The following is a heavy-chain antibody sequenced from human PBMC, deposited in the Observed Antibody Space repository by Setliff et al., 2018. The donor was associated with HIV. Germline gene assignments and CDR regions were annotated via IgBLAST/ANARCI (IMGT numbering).Heavy chain of an antibody. CDR2: ITASGGST. CDR1: GFTFSSYA. J-gene: IGHJ4*02. CDR3: AFRGFGDSLSWFPLRY. Sequence: PGGSLRLSCAASGFTFSSYAMSWVRQAPGKGLEWVSAITASGGSTYYADSVKGRFTTSRDNSKNTLYLQMNSLRAEDTAVYYCAFRGFGDSLSWFPLRYWGQGTLVTVSS. D-gene: IGHD3-10*01. V-gene: IGHV3-23*01.